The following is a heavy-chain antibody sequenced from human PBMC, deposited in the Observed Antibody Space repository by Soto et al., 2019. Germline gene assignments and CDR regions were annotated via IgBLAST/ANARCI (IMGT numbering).Heavy chain of an antibody. J-gene: IGHJ6*02. CDR2: IYPGDSET. Sequence: GESLKICCKGSGYSFTSYHIVWVRQMPGKGLEWMGIIYPGDSETRYSPSLQGQVTMSADKSTSTAYLQWSSLKASDTAMYYCARPLRFRGSGRFYYYGMDVWGQRTTDTGSS. CDR3: ARPLRFRGSGRFYYYGMDV. D-gene: IGHD3-10*01. CDR1: GYSFTSYH. V-gene: IGHV5-51*01.